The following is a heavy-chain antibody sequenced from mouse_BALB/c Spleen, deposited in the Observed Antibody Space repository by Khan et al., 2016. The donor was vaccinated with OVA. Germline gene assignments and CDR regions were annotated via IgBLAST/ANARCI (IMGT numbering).Heavy chain of an antibody. D-gene: IGHD2-12*01. CDR1: GFSLSSSGLG. CDR3: TRTACLRDYAVDY. V-gene: IGHV8-8*01. CDR2: IWWDDDK. J-gene: IGHJ4*01. Sequence: QVTLKESGPGILQPSQTLSLTCSFSGFSLSSSGLGVGWIRQPSGKGLEWLAHIWWDDDKRYNPALKSRLTISKVTSNNQVFLTIAGVDTADTATYYCTRTACLRDYAVDYWGQGTSVTVSS.